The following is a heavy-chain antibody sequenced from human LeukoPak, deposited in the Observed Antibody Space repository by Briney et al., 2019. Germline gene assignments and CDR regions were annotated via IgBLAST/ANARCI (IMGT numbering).Heavy chain of an antibody. Sequence: ASVKVSCEASGYTFTSYGISWVRQAPGQGLEWMGWISAYNGNTNYAQKLQGRVTMTTDTSTSTAYMELRSLRSDDTAVYYCARIGVLEWFTPSYYFDYWGQGTLVTVSS. J-gene: IGHJ4*02. CDR3: ARIGVLEWFTPSYYFDY. CDR2: ISAYNGNT. V-gene: IGHV1-18*01. CDR1: GYTFTSYG. D-gene: IGHD3-3*01.